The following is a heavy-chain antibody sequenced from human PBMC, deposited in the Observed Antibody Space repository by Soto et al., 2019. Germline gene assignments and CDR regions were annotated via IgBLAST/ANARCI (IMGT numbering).Heavy chain of an antibody. D-gene: IGHD1-26*01. Sequence: QVQLVQSGAEVKKPGASVKVSCKASGYTFTSYDINGVRQATGKGLEWMGWMNPNSGNTGYAQKFQARVTMTRNTSISTAYMELSSLRSEDMAVYYCAIETSGSYRHDYWGQGTLVSVSS. CDR3: AIETSGSYRHDY. V-gene: IGHV1-8*01. J-gene: IGHJ4*02. CDR2: MNPNSGNT. CDR1: GYTFTSYD.